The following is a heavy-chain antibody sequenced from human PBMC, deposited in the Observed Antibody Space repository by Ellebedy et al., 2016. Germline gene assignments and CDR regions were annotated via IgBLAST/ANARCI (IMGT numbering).Heavy chain of an antibody. CDR2: ISPSSGTI. D-gene: IGHD2-21*02. Sequence: GGSLRLSXAASGYTFSDYYMAWVRQAPGKGLEWVSYISPSSGTISYADSVKGRFTISRDNAQHSVYLQMNSLRADDTAVYYCAFNIRRGDGLNWGQGTLVSVSS. CDR3: AFNIRRGDGLN. CDR1: GYTFSDYY. J-gene: IGHJ4*02. V-gene: IGHV3-11*01.